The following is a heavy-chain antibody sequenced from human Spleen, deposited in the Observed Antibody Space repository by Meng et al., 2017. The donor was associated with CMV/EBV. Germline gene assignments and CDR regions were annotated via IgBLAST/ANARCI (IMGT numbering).Heavy chain of an antibody. Sequence: QVPLQESGPGLVKPSEPLSLTCTVSGGSISSYYWSWIRQPAGKGLEWIGRIYTSGSTIYNPSLKSRVTMSVDTSKNQFSLKLSSVTAADTAVYYCARAPTYCSGGSCYPYFDYWGQGTLVTVSS. V-gene: IGHV4-4*07. J-gene: IGHJ4*02. CDR2: IYTSGST. D-gene: IGHD2-15*01. CDR3: ARAPTYCSGGSCYPYFDY. CDR1: GGSISSYY.